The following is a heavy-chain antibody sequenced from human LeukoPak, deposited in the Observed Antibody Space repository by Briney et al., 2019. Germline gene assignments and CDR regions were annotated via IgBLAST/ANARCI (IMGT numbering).Heavy chain of an antibody. Sequence: PGGSLRLSCAASGFTFSSYAMSWVRQAPGKGLEWVSAISGSGGSTYYADSVKGRFTISRDNSKNTLYLQMNSLRAEDTAVYYCAKKPRPSMAPYYFDYWGQGTLVTVSS. CDR2: ISGSGGST. CDR3: AKKPRPSMAPYYFDY. CDR1: GFTFSSYA. V-gene: IGHV3-23*01. J-gene: IGHJ4*02. D-gene: IGHD2/OR15-2a*01.